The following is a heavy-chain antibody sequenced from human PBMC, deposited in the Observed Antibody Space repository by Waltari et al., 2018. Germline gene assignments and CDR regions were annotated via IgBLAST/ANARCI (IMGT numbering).Heavy chain of an antibody. V-gene: IGHV1-69*08. CDR2: CIPIFGTA. CDR3: AREEIVVVVAATQGAWFDP. D-gene: IGHD2-15*01. J-gene: IGHJ5*02. CDR1: GGTFSSYA. Sequence: QVQLVQSGAEVKKPGSSVKVSCKASGGTFSSYAISWVRQAPGQGLEWMGRCIPIFGTANDAQKFQGRVTITADKSTSTAYMELSSLRSEDTAVYYCAREEIVVVVAATQGAWFDPWGQGTLVTVSS.